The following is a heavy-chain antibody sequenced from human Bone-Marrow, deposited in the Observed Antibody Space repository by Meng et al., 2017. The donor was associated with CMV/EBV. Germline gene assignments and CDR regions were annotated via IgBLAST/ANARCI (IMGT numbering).Heavy chain of an antibody. CDR3: ARDLGTSYSSPLGGVGY. Sequence: SQTLSLTCAVYGGSFSGYYWSWIRQPPGKGLEWIGEINHSGSTYYNPSLKSRVTISVDTSKNQFSLKLSSVTAADTAVYYCARDLGTSYSSPLGGVGYWGQGTLVTVSS. V-gene: IGHV4-34*01. D-gene: IGHD6-13*01. J-gene: IGHJ4*02. CDR2: INHSGST. CDR1: GGSFSGYY.